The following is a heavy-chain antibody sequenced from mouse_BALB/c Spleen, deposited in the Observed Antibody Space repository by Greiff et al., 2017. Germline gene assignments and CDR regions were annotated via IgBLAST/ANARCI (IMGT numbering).Heavy chain of an antibody. CDR1: GYNFTSYW. J-gene: IGHJ2*01. Sequence: QVQLQQPGAELVKPGTSVKLSCKASGYNFTSYWINWVKLRPGQGLEWIGDIYPGSGSTNYNEKFKSKATLTVDTSSSTAYMQLSSLASEDSALYYCARGFGSLKVLYYFDYWGQGTTLTVSS. CDR3: ARGFGSLKVLYYFDY. V-gene: IGHV1-55*01. D-gene: IGHD1-2*01. CDR2: IYPGSGST.